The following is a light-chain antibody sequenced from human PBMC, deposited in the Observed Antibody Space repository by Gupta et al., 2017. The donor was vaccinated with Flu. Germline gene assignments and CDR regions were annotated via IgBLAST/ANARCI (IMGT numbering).Light chain of an antibody. CDR1: QSHLHSDAKTY. CDR2: EVC. V-gene: IGKV2D-29*01. CDR3: KQRIQLPCT. Sequence: VTPGPPASTSLKSSQSHLHSDAKTYLYWYLQKPGQPPQLLIYEVCNRGSGVPDRFSDRGSGTDFTLKLSRVEAENVGVYYCKQRIQLPCTFGHGTKVDIK. J-gene: IGKJ3*01.